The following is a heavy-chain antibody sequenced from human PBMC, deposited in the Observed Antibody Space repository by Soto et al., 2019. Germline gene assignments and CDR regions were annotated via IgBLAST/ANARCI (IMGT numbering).Heavy chain of an antibody. D-gene: IGHD3-3*01. J-gene: IGHJ4*02. CDR1: GGSISSYY. Sequence: SETLSLTCTVSGGSISSYYWSWIRQPPGKGLEWIGYIYYSGSTNYNPSLKSRVTISVDTSKNQFSLKLSSVTAADTAVYYCARLRGRFLEWSGRGAADYWGQGTLVTVSS. V-gene: IGHV4-59*08. CDR3: ARLRGRFLEWSGRGAADY. CDR2: IYYSGST.